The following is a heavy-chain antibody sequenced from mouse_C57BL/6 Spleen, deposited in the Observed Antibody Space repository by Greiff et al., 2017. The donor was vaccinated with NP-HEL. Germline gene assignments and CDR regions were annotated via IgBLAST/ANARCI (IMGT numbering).Heavy chain of an antibody. Sequence: EVQLVESGGGLVKPGGSLKLSCAASGFTFSDYGMHWVRQAPEKGLEWVAYISSGSSTIYYADTVKGRFTISRDNAKNTLFLQMTSLRSEDTAMYYCARRIYYGNYEGAMDYWGQGTSVTVSS. CDR1: GFTFSDYG. D-gene: IGHD2-1*01. J-gene: IGHJ4*01. CDR3: ARRIYYGNYEGAMDY. CDR2: ISSGSSTI. V-gene: IGHV5-17*01.